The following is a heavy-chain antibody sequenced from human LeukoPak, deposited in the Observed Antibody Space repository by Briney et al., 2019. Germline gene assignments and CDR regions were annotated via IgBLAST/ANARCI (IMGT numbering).Heavy chain of an antibody. J-gene: IGHJ4*02. Sequence: SVKVSCKASGGTFSSYAISWVRQAPGQGLEWMGGIIPIFGTANYAQKFQGRVTITADESTSTAYMELSGLRSEDTAVYYCARAVAGSYYFDYWGQGTLVTVSS. CDR1: GGTFSSYA. D-gene: IGHD6-19*01. CDR3: ARAVAGSYYFDY. V-gene: IGHV1-69*13. CDR2: IIPIFGTA.